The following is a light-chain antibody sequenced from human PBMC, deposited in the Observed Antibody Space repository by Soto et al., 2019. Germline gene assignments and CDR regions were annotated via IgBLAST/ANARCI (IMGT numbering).Light chain of an antibody. V-gene: IGKV3-15*01. J-gene: IGKJ4*01. CDR1: QSVSSN. CDR2: GAS. CDR3: QQLRMYPST. Sequence: EMVMTQSPATLSVSPGERATLSCRASQSVSSNLAWYQQKPGQAPRLLIYGASTRATGIPARFSGSGSGTEFTLTISSLQSEDFATYYCQQLRMYPSTFGGGTKVEIK.